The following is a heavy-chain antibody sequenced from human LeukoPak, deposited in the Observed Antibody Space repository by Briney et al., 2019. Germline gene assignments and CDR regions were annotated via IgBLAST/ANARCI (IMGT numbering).Heavy chain of an antibody. V-gene: IGHV3-33*08. CDR1: GFTFSTYA. CDR3: ARGLYALDYYYGLDV. D-gene: IGHD2-8*01. CDR2: IWSDGSRI. Sequence: GGSLRLSCAASGFTFSTYAMSWVRQTPGKGLEWLAEIWSDGSRIHYADSVQGRFTISRDSPKSMVYLQLNSLTAEDTAVYFCARGLYALDYYYGLDVWGQGTKVTASS. J-gene: IGHJ6*02.